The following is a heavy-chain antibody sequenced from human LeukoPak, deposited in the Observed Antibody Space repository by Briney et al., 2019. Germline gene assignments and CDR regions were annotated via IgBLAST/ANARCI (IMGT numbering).Heavy chain of an antibody. Sequence: ASVKVSCKASGYKFTSYGISWVRQAPGQGLDWMGWISAYNGNTNYAHNLQGRVTMTTDTSTSTAYMELRSLRPDDTAVYYCARGATENWFDPWGQGTLVTVSS. J-gene: IGHJ5*02. V-gene: IGHV1-18*01. D-gene: IGHD5-12*01. CDR1: GYKFTSYG. CDR3: ARGATENWFDP. CDR2: ISAYNGNT.